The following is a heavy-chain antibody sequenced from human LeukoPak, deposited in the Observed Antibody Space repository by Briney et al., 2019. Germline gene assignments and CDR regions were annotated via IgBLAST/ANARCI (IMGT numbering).Heavy chain of an antibody. V-gene: IGHV1-69*05. D-gene: IGHD3-22*01. CDR3: ARDRPYYYDSDKFLDP. CDR2: IIPIVGTS. J-gene: IGHJ5*02. CDR1: GGTFSSYA. Sequence: SVKVSCKASGGTFSSYAISWVRQAPGQGLECMGGIIPIVGTSNYAHNFQGRVTITTDQSTSTAHMERSILRSEDTAVYYCARDRPYYYDSDKFLDPWGQGALVTVSS.